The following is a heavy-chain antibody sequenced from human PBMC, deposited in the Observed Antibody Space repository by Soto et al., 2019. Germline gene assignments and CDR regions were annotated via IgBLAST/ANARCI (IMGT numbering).Heavy chain of an antibody. J-gene: IGHJ4*02. D-gene: IGHD3-10*01. CDR2: MSAYNGNT. CDR1: GYTFTSYG. V-gene: IGHV1-18*01. Sequence: ASVKVSCKASGYTFTSYGISWVRQAPGQGLEWMGWMSAYNGNTNYAQKLQGRVTMTTDTSTSTAYMERRSLRSDDTAVYYGARSCRIVWQRVRGDFDYGGQETLSTVSS. CDR3: ARSCRIVWQRVRGDFDY.